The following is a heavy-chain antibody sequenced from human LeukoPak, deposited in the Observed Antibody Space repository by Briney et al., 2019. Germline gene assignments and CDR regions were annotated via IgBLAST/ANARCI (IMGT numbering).Heavy chain of an antibody. J-gene: IGHJ4*02. D-gene: IGHD3-3*01. V-gene: IGHV4-34*01. CDR2: VTHSGST. CDR3: ARHTGLRFLEWLPTNFDY. CDR1: GGSFSGYY. Sequence: SETLSLTCAVYGGSFSGYYWSWIRQPPGKGLEWIGEVTHSGSTNYNPSLKSRVTISVDTSKNQFSLKLSSVTAADTAVYYCARHTGLRFLEWLPTNFDYWGQGTLVTVSS.